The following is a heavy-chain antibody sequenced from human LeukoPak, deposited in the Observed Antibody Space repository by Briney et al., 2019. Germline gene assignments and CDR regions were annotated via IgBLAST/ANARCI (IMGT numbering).Heavy chain of an antibody. CDR1: GFTFSSYS. CDR3: ARDGDIGFDY. CDR2: ISGSSSTI. V-gene: IGHV3-48*01. Sequence: GGSLRLSCAASGFTFSSYSMNWVRQAPGKGLEWVSYISGSSSTIYYADSVKGRFTISRDNAKNSLYLQMNSLRAEDTAVYYCARDGDIGFDYWGQGTLVTVSS. D-gene: IGHD2-15*01. J-gene: IGHJ4*02.